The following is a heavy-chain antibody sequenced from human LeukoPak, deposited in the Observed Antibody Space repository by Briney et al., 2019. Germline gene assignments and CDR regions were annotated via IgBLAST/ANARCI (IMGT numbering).Heavy chain of an antibody. Sequence: GGSLRLSCAASGFTFSSYEMNWVRQAPGKGLEWVSYISSSGSTIYYAVPVKGRFTISRDNAKNSLYLQMNSLRAEDTAVYYCASYDSGTLDYWGQGTLVTVSS. CDR1: GFTFSSYE. J-gene: IGHJ4*02. CDR3: ASYDSGTLDY. V-gene: IGHV3-48*03. CDR2: ISSSGSTI. D-gene: IGHD3-22*01.